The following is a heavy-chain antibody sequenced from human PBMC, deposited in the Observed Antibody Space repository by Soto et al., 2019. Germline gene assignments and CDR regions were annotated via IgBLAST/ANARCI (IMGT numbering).Heavy chain of an antibody. Sequence: QVQLQESGPGLVKPSETLSLTCTVSGGSISSYYWSWIRQPPGKGLEWIGYIYYSGSTNYNPSLKSRVTISVDTSKNQFSLKLSSVTAADTAVYYCAIGGYSSTAWGSTGWFDPWGQGTLVTVSS. CDR2: IYYSGST. V-gene: IGHV4-59*01. D-gene: IGHD6-13*01. CDR3: AIGGYSSTAWGSTGWFDP. CDR1: GGSISSYY. J-gene: IGHJ5*02.